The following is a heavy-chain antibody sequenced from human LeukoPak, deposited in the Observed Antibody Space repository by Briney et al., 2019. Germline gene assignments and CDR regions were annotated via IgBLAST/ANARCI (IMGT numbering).Heavy chain of an antibody. CDR3: ARNRYYYDSSGYYCGGGAFDI. V-gene: IGHV3-7*01. J-gene: IGHJ3*02. Sequence: GGSLRLSCAASGFTFSNFWMSWVRQAPGKGLEWVANIKQDGTEIYYVDSVKGRFTISRDNAENSLNLEVDSQRADDTAVYYCARNRYYYDSSGYYCGGGAFDIWGQGTTVTVSS. D-gene: IGHD3-22*01. CDR2: IKQDGTEI. CDR1: GFTFSNFW.